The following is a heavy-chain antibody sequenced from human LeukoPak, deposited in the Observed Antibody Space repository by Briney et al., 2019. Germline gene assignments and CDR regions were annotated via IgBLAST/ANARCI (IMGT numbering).Heavy chain of an antibody. D-gene: IGHD6-19*01. CDR2: INAGNGNT. CDR1: GYTFTSYA. Sequence: ASVTVSCTGSGYTFTSYAMHWVRQAPGQRLEWMGWINAGNGNTKYSQNFQGRVTITRDTSASTVYMELSSLRSEDTAVYYCARSYSSGWYGSFDYWGQGTPVTVSS. CDR3: ARSYSSGWYGSFDY. V-gene: IGHV1-3*01. J-gene: IGHJ4*02.